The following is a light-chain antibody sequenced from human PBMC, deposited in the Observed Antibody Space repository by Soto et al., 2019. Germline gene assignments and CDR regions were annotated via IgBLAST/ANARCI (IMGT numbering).Light chain of an antibody. CDR1: SSNLGAGYD. V-gene: IGLV1-40*01. Sequence: QSVLTQPPSVSGAPGQTVTISCTGSSSNLGAGYDVHWYQQLPGTAPKLFIYDNSNRTSGVPDRFSGSKSGTSASLAISGLQSEDEADYYCAAWDDSLNGVVFGGGTKLTVL. CDR2: DNS. CDR3: AAWDDSLNGVV. J-gene: IGLJ2*01.